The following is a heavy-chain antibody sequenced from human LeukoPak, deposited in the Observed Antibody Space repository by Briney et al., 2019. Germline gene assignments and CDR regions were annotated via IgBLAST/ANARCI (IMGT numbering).Heavy chain of an antibody. CDR2: IISSSRYI. D-gene: IGHD5-12*01. CDR3: AKEGRHPSGCEYFQH. Sequence: NPGGSLRLSCAASGFTFSSYTMNWVRQAPGKGLEWVSSIISSSRYIYYADSVKGRFTISRDNAQNSLYLQMNSLRAEDTAVYYCAKEGRHPSGCEYFQHWGQGTLVTVSS. V-gene: IGHV3-21*01. CDR1: GFTFSSYT. J-gene: IGHJ1*01.